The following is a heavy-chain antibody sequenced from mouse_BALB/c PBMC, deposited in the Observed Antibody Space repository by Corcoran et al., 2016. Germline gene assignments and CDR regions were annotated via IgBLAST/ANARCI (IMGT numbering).Heavy chain of an antibody. Sequence: QVTLKESGPGILPPSQTLSLNCSFSGFSLSTSGMGVSWIRQPSGKGLEWLAHIYWDDDKRYNPSLKSRLTISKDTSRNQVFLKITSVDTAETATYYCARRGDYYGSSYAMDYWGQGTSVTVSS. CDR2: IYWDDDK. CDR1: GFSLSTSGMG. J-gene: IGHJ4*01. V-gene: IGHV8-12*01. CDR3: ARRGDYYGSSYAMDY. D-gene: IGHD1-1*01.